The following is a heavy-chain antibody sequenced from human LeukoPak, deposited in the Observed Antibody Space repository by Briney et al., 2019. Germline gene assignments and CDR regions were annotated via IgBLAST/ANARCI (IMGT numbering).Heavy chain of an antibody. J-gene: IGHJ5*02. Sequence: PSETLSLTCTVSGGSISSSSYYWGWIRQPPGKGLEWIGSIYYSGSTYYNPSLKSRVTISVDTSKNQFSLKLSSVTAADTAVYYCARARITMVRGVIISYNWFDPWGQGTLVTVSS. D-gene: IGHD3-10*01. CDR3: ARARITMVRGVIISYNWFDP. CDR2: IYYSGST. V-gene: IGHV4-39*01. CDR1: GGSISSSSYY.